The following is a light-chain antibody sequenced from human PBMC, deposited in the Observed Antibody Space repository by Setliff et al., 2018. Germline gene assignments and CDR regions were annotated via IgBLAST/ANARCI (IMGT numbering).Light chain of an antibody. CDR2: AVS. CDR1: GRDVGSYDL. CDR3: NAYSADTTYV. Sequence: QSALTQPASVSGSPGQSITISRSGTGRDVGSYDLVSWYQQHPGKAPKLIIYAVSDRPSGVSHRFSGSKSGNTAYLTISGLRTEDEADYYCNAYSADTTYVFGSGTKVTVL. J-gene: IGLJ1*01. V-gene: IGLV2-14*03.